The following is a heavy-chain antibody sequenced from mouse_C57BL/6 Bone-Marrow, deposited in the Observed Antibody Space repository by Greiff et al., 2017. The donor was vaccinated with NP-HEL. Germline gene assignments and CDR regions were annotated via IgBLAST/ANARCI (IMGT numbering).Heavy chain of an antibody. V-gene: IGHV14-3*01. CDR1: GFNIKNTY. D-gene: IGHD1-1*01. J-gene: IGHJ1*03. CDR3: AQFITTVVARLGYFDV. CDR2: IDPANGNT. Sequence: VQLQQSVAELVRPGASVKLSCTASGFNIKNTYMHWVKQRPEQGLEWIGRIDPANGNTKYAPKFQGKATITADTSSNTAYLQLSSLTSEDTAIYYCAQFITTVVARLGYFDVWGTGTTVTVSS.